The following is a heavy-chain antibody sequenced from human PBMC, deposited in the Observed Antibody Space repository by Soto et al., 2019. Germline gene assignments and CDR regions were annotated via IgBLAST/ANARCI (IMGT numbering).Heavy chain of an antibody. CDR2: ISYLGTKT. V-gene: IGHV3-33*08. CDR1: GFTFSEYD. CDR3: ARTDTGGTYFEF. D-gene: IGHD3-16*01. Sequence: GGSLRLSCADSGFTFSEYDMHWVRQAPGKGLEWVALISYLGTKTDYADSVKGRFTISRDNFKKTVSLQMESLRAEDSAVYFCARTDTGGTYFEFWGRGTLVTVSS. J-gene: IGHJ4*02.